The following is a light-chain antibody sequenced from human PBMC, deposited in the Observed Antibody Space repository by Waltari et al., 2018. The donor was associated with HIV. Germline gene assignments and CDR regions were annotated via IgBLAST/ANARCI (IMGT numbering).Light chain of an antibody. Sequence: QSALTQPRSVSGSTGQSVTISCTETRSDVGGYNYVSWYQQHPGKAPKVMIYDVSKRPSGVPDRFSGSKSGNTASLTISGLQAEDEADYYCCSYAGSYIWVFGGGTKLTVL. J-gene: IGLJ3*02. CDR2: DVS. V-gene: IGLV2-11*01. CDR1: RSDVGGYNY. CDR3: CSYAGSYIWV.